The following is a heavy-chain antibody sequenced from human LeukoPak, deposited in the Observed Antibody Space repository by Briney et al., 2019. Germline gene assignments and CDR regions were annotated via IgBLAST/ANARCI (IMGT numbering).Heavy chain of an antibody. CDR3: ATTTIRLGY. Sequence: SETLSLTCTVSGGSISSRPYYWGWVRQPPGKGLEWIGTISYSGTTYYSPSLKSRVTISLDTSKNQFSLKLSSVTAADTAIYYCATTTIRLGYWGQGTLVTVSS. D-gene: IGHD1-26*01. J-gene: IGHJ4*02. V-gene: IGHV4-39*07. CDR2: ISYSGTT. CDR1: GGSISSRPYY.